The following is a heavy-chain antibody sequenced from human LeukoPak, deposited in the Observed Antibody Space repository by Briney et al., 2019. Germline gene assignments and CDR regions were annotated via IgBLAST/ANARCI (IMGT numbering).Heavy chain of an antibody. CDR2: IKSKTDGGTT. CDR3: TTADGSTSPAGY. V-gene: IGHV3-15*01. Sequence: GGSLRLSCAASGFTFSNAWMSWVRQAPGKGLEWVGRIKSKTDGGTTDYAAPVKGRFTISRGDSKNTLYLQMNSLKTEDTAVYYCTTADGSTSPAGYWGQGTLVTVSS. J-gene: IGHJ4*02. CDR1: GFTFSNAW. D-gene: IGHD2-2*01.